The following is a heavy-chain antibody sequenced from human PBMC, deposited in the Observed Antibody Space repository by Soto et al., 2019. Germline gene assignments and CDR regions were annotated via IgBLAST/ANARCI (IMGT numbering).Heavy chain of an antibody. Sequence: SETLSLTCAVYGGSFSGYYWSWIRQPPGKGLEWIGEINHSGSTNYNPSLKSRVTISVDTSKNQFSLNLSSVTAADTAVYYCARLTGSSPRAENWFDPWGQGTLVTVSS. D-gene: IGHD6-6*01. CDR3: ARLTGSSPRAENWFDP. CDR1: GGSFSGYY. CDR2: INHSGST. V-gene: IGHV4-34*01. J-gene: IGHJ5*02.